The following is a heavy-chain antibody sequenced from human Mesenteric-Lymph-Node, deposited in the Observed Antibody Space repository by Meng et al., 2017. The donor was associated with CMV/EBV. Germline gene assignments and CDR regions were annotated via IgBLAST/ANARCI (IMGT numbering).Heavy chain of an antibody. CDR1: HDSVTSAYF. Sequence: GSLRLSCTVSHDSVTSAYFWAWIRQPPGRGLEWIGTIYHTGSTYYSPSLKSRVTISVDTSKNQFSLKLTSVTAADTAVYYCAREIRGFDPWGQGTLVTVSS. CDR2: IYHTGST. J-gene: IGHJ5*02. CDR3: AREIRGFDP. V-gene: IGHV4-38-2*02.